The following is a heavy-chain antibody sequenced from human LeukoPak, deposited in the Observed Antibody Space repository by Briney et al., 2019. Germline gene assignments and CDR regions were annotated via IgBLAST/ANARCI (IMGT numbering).Heavy chain of an antibody. CDR3: VGELHTAMVDF. CDR2: INPCDGST. V-gene: IGHV1-46*01. D-gene: IGHD5-18*01. CDR1: GYTFTSYY. J-gene: IGHJ4*02. Sequence: GASVKVSCKASGYTFTSYYMHWVRQAPGQGLAWMGIINPCDGSTNYAQKFQGRVTMTRHTSTRAVYMEVNSLRADDRDVYYCVGELHTAMVDFWGQGTLVTVSS.